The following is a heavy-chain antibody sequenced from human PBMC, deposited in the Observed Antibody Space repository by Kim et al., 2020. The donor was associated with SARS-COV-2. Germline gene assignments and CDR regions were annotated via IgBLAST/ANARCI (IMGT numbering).Heavy chain of an antibody. J-gene: IGHJ4*02. CDR1: GFTFSSHA. Sequence: GGSLRLSCAASGFTFSSHAMSWVRQAPGKGLEWVSVIYPFGTISKYADPVKGRFSNSRDNSENTLFLRMNMLRAEATAVYYFPKDKKVTHVGTDFDYGGQGTPVIVSS. V-gene: IGHV3-23*03. CDR3: PKDKKVTHVGTDFDY. D-gene: IGHD1-7*01. CDR2: IYPFGTIS.